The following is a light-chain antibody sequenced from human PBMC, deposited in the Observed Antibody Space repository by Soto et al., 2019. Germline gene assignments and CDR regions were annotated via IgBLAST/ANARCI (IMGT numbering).Light chain of an antibody. J-gene: IGKJ1*01. Sequence: QLTQSPSSLSASVGDRVTITFRASQGISNYVAWYQQKPGKAPKLLIYAASSLQSGVPSRFSGSGSGTDFTLTIPRLEPEDFAVYYCQPYVTSSPRTSGQGTMADVK. CDR3: QPYVTSSPRT. CDR1: QGISNY. V-gene: IGKV1-9*01. CDR2: AAS.